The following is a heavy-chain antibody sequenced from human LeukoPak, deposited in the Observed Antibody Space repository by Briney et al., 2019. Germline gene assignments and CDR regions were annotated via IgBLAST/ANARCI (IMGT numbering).Heavy chain of an antibody. V-gene: IGHV1-8*01. CDR2: MNANRGNT. D-gene: IGHD5-12*01. CDR3: ARSGGYHPLDY. CDR1: GYTFTRYD. J-gene: IGHJ4*02. Sequence: ASVKVSCKASGYTFTRYDINWVRQAPGQGLEWMGWMNANRGNTGYAQKFRGRVTMTRDTSTSTAYMEVSSLRSEDTAVYYCARSGGYHPLDYWGQGTLVTVSS.